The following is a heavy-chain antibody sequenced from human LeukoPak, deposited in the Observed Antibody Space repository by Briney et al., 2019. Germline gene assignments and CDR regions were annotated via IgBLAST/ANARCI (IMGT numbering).Heavy chain of an antibody. CDR3: AKDRRGPKSYYYFYYMDV. V-gene: IGHV1-2*07. CDR1: GYTFSDFY. CDR2: INPSGGGT. D-gene: IGHD3-16*01. Sequence: ASVKVSCKASGYTFSDFYIHWVRQAPGQGLEWVGWINPSGGGTNYAPQFQGRVTMARDTSISTAYLELSRLTSDDTAVYYCAKDRRGPKSYYYFYYMDVWGKGTTLTVSS. J-gene: IGHJ6*03.